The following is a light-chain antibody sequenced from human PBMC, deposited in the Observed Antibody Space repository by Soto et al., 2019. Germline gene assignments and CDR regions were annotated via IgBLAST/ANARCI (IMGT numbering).Light chain of an antibody. V-gene: IGKV1-5*03. CDR1: QNINTW. Sequence: DIQMTQSPTTVSSSVGDRVTLTCRASQNINTWLGWYQRKPGKDPNLLILKASTLESGVPSRFSGSGSGTEFTLTISSLQPDDFATYYCQQYDTYSWTFGQGTKWIS. CDR2: KAS. CDR3: QQYDTYSWT. J-gene: IGKJ1*01.